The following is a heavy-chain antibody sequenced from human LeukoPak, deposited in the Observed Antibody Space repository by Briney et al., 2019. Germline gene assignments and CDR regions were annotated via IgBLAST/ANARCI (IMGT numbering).Heavy chain of an antibody. CDR3: ARNLELGFDY. V-gene: IGHV3-7*05. J-gene: IGHJ4*02. CDR1: GFTFSSYW. Sequence: GGSLRLSCAASGFTFSSYWMSWVRQAPGKGLEWVAIIKPDGTEKYYVDSLRGRFTISRDNAKTSLYLQMNSLRAADTAAYYCARNLELGFDYWGQGNLVTVST. CDR2: IKPDGTEK. D-gene: IGHD6-13*01.